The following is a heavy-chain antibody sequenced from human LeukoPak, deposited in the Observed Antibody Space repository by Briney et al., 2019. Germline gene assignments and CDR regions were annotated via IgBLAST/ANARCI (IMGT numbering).Heavy chain of an antibody. Sequence: SETLSLTCAVYGGSFSGYYWSWIRQPPGKGLEWIGEINHSGSNNYNPSLKSRVTISVDTSKNQFSLKLSSMAAADTGVYYCALVLVPYGSGSYRWRHHLFDPWRQGTVVPVSS. CDR1: GGSFSGYY. V-gene: IGHV4-34*01. D-gene: IGHD3-10*01. CDR3: ALVLVPYGSGSYRWRHHLFDP. CDR2: INHSGSN. J-gene: IGHJ5*02.